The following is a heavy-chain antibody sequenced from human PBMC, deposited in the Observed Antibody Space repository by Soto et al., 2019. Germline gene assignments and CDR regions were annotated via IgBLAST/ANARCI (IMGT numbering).Heavy chain of an antibody. J-gene: IGHJ3*02. CDR2: IIPMFGIA. Sequence: SVKVSCKGSGGTFNMYTITWVRQAPGQGLEWTGRIIPMFGIASYAQNFQGRVTITADKSTSTAYMELRSLRSDDTAVYYCARGVINDAFDIWGQGTMVTVSS. V-gene: IGHV1-69*02. CDR1: GGTFNMYT. CDR3: ARGVINDAFDI.